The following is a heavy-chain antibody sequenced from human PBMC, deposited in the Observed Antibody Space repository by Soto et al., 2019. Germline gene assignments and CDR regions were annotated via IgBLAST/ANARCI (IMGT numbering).Heavy chain of an antibody. V-gene: IGHV4-31*11. J-gene: IGHJ5*02. CDR3: ARVFSDNSNFFYP. Sequence: SETLSLTCAVSGGSISSGGYYWSWIRQHPGKGLEWIGYIYYSGSTYYNPSLKSRVTISVDTSKNQFSLKLSSVTAADTAVYYCARVFSDNSNFFYPWSQGTLVTVSS. CDR2: IYYSGST. CDR1: GGSISSGGYY. D-gene: IGHD6-13*01.